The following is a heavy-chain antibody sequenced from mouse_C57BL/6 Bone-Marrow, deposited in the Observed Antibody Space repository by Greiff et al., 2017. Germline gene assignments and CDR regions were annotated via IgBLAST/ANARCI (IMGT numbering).Heavy chain of an antibody. J-gene: IGHJ3*01. CDR2: IYPGSGST. CDR3: ARGRELAY. CDR1: GYTFTGYW. V-gene: IGHV1-84*01. Sequence: QVQLQQSGPELVKPGASVKLSCKASGYTFTGYWINWVKQRPGQGLEWIGWIYPGSGSTKYNEKFKGKATLTVDTSSSTAYMQLSSLTSEAAAVYVGARGRELAYWGQGTLVTVSA.